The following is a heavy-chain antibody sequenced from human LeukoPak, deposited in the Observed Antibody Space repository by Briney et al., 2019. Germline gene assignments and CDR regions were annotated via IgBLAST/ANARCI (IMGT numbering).Heavy chain of an antibody. CDR2: ISGSGGIT. Sequence: GGSLRLSCAASGFTFSSYAMSWVRQAPGKGLEWVSAISGSGGITYYADSVKGRFTISRDNSKNTLYLQMNSLRAEDTAVYYCAKGSAADIVVVPAYDYWGQGTLVTVSS. CDR3: AKGSAADIVVVPAYDY. CDR1: GFTFSSYA. V-gene: IGHV3-23*01. D-gene: IGHD2-2*01. J-gene: IGHJ4*02.